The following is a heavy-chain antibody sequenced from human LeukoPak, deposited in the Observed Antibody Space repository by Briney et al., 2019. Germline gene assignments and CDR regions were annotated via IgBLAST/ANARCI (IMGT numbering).Heavy chain of an antibody. CDR1: GGSISSYY. D-gene: IGHD5-18*01. V-gene: IGHV4-59*12. CDR2: IYYSGST. CDR3: ARACGYSYGRRYYFDY. J-gene: IGHJ4*02. Sequence: SETLSLTCTVSGGSISSYYWSWIRQPPGKGLEWIGYIYYSGSTNYNPSLKSRVTISVDTSKNQFSLKLSSVTAADTAVYYCARACGYSYGRRYYFDYWGQGTLVTVSS.